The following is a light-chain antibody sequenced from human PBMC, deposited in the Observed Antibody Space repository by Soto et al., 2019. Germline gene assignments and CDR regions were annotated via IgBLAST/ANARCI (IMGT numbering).Light chain of an antibody. CDR2: DAS. J-gene: IGKJ1*01. Sequence: DIQMTQSPSTLSASVGDRVTITCRASQSISSWLAWYKQKPGKAPKLLIYDASSLESGVPSRFSGSGSGTAFTRTISSLQPDDFATYYCQQYNSYSWTFGQGTKVDIK. V-gene: IGKV1-5*01. CDR1: QSISSW. CDR3: QQYNSYSWT.